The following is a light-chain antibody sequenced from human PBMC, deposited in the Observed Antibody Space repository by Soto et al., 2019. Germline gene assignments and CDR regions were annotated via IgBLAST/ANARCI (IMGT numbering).Light chain of an antibody. V-gene: IGLV2-14*01. CDR3: SSYTSSSTYV. CDR1: SSDVGGYNY. Sequence: QSALTQPASVSGSPGQSITISCTGTSSDVGGYNYVSWYQQHPGKAPKLMIYDVSHRPSGVSNRFSGSKSGNTASLTISGLQAEDEADYYCSSYTSSSTYVSGTGSKVTVL. J-gene: IGLJ1*01. CDR2: DVS.